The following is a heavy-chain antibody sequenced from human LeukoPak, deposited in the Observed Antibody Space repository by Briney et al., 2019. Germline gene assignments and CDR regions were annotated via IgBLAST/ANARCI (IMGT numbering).Heavy chain of an antibody. Sequence: GGSLRLSCAASGFTFSSYWMHWVRQAPGKGLVWVSRINSDGSSTSYADSVKGRFTISRDNSKNTLYLQMNSLSAEDTAVYYCAKDRTPVVPAFSGMDVWGQGTTVTVSS. V-gene: IGHV3-74*01. CDR3: AKDRTPVVPAFSGMDV. CDR1: GFTFSSYW. CDR2: INSDGSST. J-gene: IGHJ6*02. D-gene: IGHD2-2*01.